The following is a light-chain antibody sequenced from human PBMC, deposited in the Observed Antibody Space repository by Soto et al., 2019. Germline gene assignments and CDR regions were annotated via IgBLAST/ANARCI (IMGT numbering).Light chain of an antibody. J-gene: IGKJ4*01. CDR3: QQSYSTPLT. CDR1: QSISSY. CDR2: AAS. Sequence: DIQMTQSPSPLSASVGDRVTNTCRASQSISSYLNWYQQKPGKAPKLLIYAASSLQSGVPSRFSGSGSGTDFTLTISSLQPEDFATYYCQQSYSTPLTFGGGIKVEIE. V-gene: IGKV1-39*01.